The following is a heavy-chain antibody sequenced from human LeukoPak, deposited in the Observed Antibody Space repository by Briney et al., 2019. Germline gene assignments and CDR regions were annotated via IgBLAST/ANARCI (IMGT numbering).Heavy chain of an antibody. D-gene: IGHD6-13*01. CDR3: AKSFGIAAAGPIDY. J-gene: IGHJ4*02. CDR2: ISYDGSNK. V-gene: IGHV3-30*18. CDR1: GFTFSSYG. Sequence: GGALRLSCAACGFTFSSYGMHWVRQAPGKGLEWVAVISYDGSNKYYADSVKGRFTISRDNSKNTLYLQMNSLRAEDTAVYYCAKSFGIAAAGPIDYWGQGTLVTVSS.